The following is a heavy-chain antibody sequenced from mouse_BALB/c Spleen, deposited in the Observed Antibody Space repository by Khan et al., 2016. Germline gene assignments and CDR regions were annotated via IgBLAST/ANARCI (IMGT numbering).Heavy chain of an antibody. CDR2: IYPGNSDT. Sequence: VQLKQSGTVLARPGASVKMSCKASGYTFTSYWMHWVKQRPGQGLEWIGDIYPGNSDTSYNQKFKGKAKLTAVTSTSTAYMELSSLTNEDSAVYYCTSAGYGNPDYWGQGTTLTVSS. D-gene: IGHD2-10*02. CDR3: TSAGYGNPDY. CDR1: GYTFTSYW. V-gene: IGHV1-5*01. J-gene: IGHJ2*01.